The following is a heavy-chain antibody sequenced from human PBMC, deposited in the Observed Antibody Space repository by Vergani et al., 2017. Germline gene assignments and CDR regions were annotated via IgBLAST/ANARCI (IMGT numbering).Heavy chain of an antibody. Sequence: QVDLQESGPGLVKSSETLSLNCAVSGYSVGSGYYWGWIRQPPGRGLEWSGGVHRNGNTYYTSSLRSRATISRDTSKNQFSLRLTSVPAADTAGYYCARQNPYGSAHVDFWGRGVLVTVSA. J-gene: IGHJ4*02. CDR2: VHRNGNT. V-gene: IGHV4-38-2*01. D-gene: IGHD3-10*01. CDR3: ARQNPYGSAHVDF. CDR1: GYSVGSGYY.